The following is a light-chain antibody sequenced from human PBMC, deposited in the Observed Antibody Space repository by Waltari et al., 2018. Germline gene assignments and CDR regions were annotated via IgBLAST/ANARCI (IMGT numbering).Light chain of an antibody. V-gene: IGLV3-21*04. J-gene: IGLJ2*01. Sequence: SSVLTQPPSVSLAPGKTASITCGGNNIGVKSVHWYQQRPGQAPVLVIYDDSARPSGIPERVSGSNSGNTATLTISRVEAGDGADYYCQVWDSNTNHVIFGGGTKLTVL. CDR2: DDS. CDR1: NIGVKS. CDR3: QVWDSNTNHVI.